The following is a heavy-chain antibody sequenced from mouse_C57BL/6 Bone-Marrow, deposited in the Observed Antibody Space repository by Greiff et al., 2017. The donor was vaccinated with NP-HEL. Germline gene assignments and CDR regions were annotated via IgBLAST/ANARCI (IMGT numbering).Heavy chain of an antibody. J-gene: IGHJ2*01. Sequence: EVMLVESGGDLVKPGGSLKLSCAASGFTFSSYGMSWVRQTPDKRLEWVATISSGGSYTYYPDSVKGRFTISRDNAKNTLYLQMSSLKSEGTAPGAMMVTTSFYYFDYWGQGTTLTVSS. CDR3: MVTTSFYYFDY. CDR2: ISSGGSYT. D-gene: IGHD2-3*01. CDR1: GFTFSSYG. V-gene: IGHV5-6*02.